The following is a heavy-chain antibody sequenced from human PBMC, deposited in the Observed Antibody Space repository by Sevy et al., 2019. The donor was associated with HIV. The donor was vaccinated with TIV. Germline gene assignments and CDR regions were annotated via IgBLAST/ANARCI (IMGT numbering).Heavy chain of an antibody. CDR2: IKSKADGGTT. Sequence: GGSLRLSCAASGFTFYYAWMSWVRQAPGKGLEWVGRIKSKADGGTTGYAAAVKGRFTISRDDSKNTLYLQMNSLKTEDTAIYYCSTDPIIVLLVTDGMDVWGQGTTVTVSS. CDR1: GFTFYYAW. J-gene: IGHJ6*02. V-gene: IGHV3-15*01. D-gene: IGHD2-8*02. CDR3: STDPIIVLLVTDGMDV.